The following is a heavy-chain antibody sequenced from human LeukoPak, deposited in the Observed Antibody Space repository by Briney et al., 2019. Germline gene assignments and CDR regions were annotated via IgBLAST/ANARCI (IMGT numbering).Heavy chain of an antibody. CDR1: GGSFSGYY. D-gene: IGHD1-26*01. Sequence: SETLSLTCAVYGGSFSGYYWGWIRQPPGKGLEWIGSIYYSGSTYYNPSLKSRVTISVDTSKNQFSLKLSSVTAADTAVYYCARRYPLYYGETLGTHYFDYWGQGTLVTVSS. J-gene: IGHJ4*02. V-gene: IGHV4-39*01. CDR2: IYYSGST. CDR3: ARRYPLYYGETLGTHYFDY.